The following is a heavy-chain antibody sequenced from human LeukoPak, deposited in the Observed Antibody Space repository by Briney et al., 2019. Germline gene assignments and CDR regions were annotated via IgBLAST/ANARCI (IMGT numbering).Heavy chain of an antibody. Sequence: SETLSLTCAVYGGSFSGYYWSWIRQPPGKGLEWIGYIYYSGSTNYNPSLKSRVTISVDTSKNQFSLKLSSVTAADTAVYYCAREIPGYSSSWYYFDYWGQGTLVTVSS. D-gene: IGHD6-13*01. CDR1: GGSFSGYY. CDR2: IYYSGST. CDR3: AREIPGYSSSWYYFDY. V-gene: IGHV4-59*01. J-gene: IGHJ4*02.